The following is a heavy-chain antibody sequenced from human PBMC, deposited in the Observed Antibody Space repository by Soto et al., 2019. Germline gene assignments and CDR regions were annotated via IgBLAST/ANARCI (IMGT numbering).Heavy chain of an antibody. J-gene: IGHJ4*02. CDR3: ASVGYDILTGYYPALDY. D-gene: IGHD3-9*01. Sequence: QVQLQESGPGLVKPSGTLSLTCAVSGGSISSSNWWSWVRQPPGKGLEWIGEIYHSGSTNYNPSLKSRVTISVDQSKNQFSLKLSSVTAADTAVYYCASVGYDILTGYYPALDYWGQGTLVTVSS. CDR2: IYHSGST. CDR1: GGSISSSNW. V-gene: IGHV4-4*02.